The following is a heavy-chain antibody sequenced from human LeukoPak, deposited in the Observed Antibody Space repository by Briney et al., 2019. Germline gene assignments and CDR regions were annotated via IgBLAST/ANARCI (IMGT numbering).Heavy chain of an antibody. CDR1: GFTFRNYA. D-gene: IGHD1-26*01. J-gene: IGHJ4*02. Sequence: GGSLRLSCAASGFTFRNYAMSWVRQVPGKGLEWVANIKQDGSEKYCVDSVKGRFTISRDNAKNSLYLQMNSLRAEDTAIYYCARDKIVGATNFDYWGQGTLVTVSS. CDR2: IKQDGSEK. CDR3: ARDKIVGATNFDY. V-gene: IGHV3-7*03.